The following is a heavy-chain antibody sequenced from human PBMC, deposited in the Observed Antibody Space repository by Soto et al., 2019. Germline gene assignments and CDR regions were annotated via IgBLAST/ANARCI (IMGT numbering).Heavy chain of an antibody. V-gene: IGHV3-9*01. CDR3: VKDESINWYSGHFRH. CDR1: GFTFDDYA. D-gene: IGHD6-13*01. J-gene: IGHJ1*01. CDR2: INWNSGSI. Sequence: GGSLRLSCAASGFTFDDYAMHWVRQVPGKGLEWVSGINWNSGSIGHGDSVKGRFAISRDNAKNSLHLQTNSLSAEDTAFYYCVKDESINWYSGHFRHWGQGTLVTVSS.